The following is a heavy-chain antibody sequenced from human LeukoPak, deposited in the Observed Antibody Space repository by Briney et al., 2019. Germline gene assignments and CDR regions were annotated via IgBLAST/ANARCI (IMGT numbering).Heavy chain of an antibody. CDR2: ISTYTGYS. J-gene: IGHJ4*02. CDR1: GYTFTSSG. CDR3: AKNSSGGYSDY. V-gene: IGHV1-18*01. D-gene: IGHD6-19*01. Sequence: GASVKVSCKASGYTFTSSGISWVRQAPGQGLEWIGWISTYTGYSKYAQNLQGRVTMTAATSTSTAYMELSSLRSDDTAMYYCAKNSSGGYSDYWGQGTLVTVSS.